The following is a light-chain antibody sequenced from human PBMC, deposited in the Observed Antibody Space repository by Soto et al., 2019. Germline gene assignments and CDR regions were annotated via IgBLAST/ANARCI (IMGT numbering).Light chain of an antibody. CDR2: DAS. CDR1: QSVSSY. V-gene: IGKV3-11*01. Sequence: EIVLTQSPATLSLSPGERATLSCMAIQSVSSYLAWYQQKPGQAPRLLIYDASNRATGIPARFSGSGSGTDFTLTISSLEPEDFAVYYCQQRSNWPPRLTFGGGTKVDIK. CDR3: QQRSNWPPRLT. J-gene: IGKJ4*01.